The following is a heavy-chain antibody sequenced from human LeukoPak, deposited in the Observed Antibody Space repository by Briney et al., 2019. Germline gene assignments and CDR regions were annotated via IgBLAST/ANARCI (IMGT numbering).Heavy chain of an antibody. CDR3: ANDFDY. CDR2: ISGSGDNT. V-gene: IGHV3-23*01. Sequence: GGSLRLSCAASGFTFNNYAMSWVRQAPGKGLEWVSSISGSGDNTYYADSVKGRFTISRDNSKNTLYLQMNSLRAEDAAVYYCANDFDYWGQGTLVTVSS. CDR1: GFTFNNYA. J-gene: IGHJ4*02.